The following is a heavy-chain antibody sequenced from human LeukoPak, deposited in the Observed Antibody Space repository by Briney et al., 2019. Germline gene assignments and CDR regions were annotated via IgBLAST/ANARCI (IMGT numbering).Heavy chain of an antibody. V-gene: IGHV4-34*01. Sequence: SETLSLTCTVSGGSISGYYWSWIRQPPGKGLEWIGEINHSGSTNYNPSLKSRVTISVDTSKNQFSLKLSSVTAADTAVYYCARAGYSYGATKRIFDYWGQGTLVTVSS. CDR3: ARAGYSYGATKRIFDY. D-gene: IGHD5-18*01. CDR1: GGSISGYY. CDR2: INHSGST. J-gene: IGHJ4*02.